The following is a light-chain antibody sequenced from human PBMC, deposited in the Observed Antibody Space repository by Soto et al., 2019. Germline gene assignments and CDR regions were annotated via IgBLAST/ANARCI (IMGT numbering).Light chain of an antibody. Sequence: IQLTQSPSSLSASVGDRVTITGRASQGISSYLAWYQQKSRKAPNLLIYAASTLQSGVPSRFSDSGSGTDFALTISSLQPEDFATYYCQQINSYPRTFGPGTKVDFK. CDR3: QQINSYPRT. CDR2: AAS. CDR1: QGISSY. V-gene: IGKV1-9*01. J-gene: IGKJ3*01.